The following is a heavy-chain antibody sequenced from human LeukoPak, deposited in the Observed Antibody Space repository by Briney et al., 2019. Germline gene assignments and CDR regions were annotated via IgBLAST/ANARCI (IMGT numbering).Heavy chain of an antibody. CDR2: INPNSGGT. Sequence: VASVKVSCKASGYTFTVYYMHWVRQGPGQGLGWMGWINPNSGGTNYAQKFQGRVTMTRDTSISTAYMELSRLRSDDTAVYYCARAVIVVVPAAIGYWGQGTLVTVSS. CDR3: ARAVIVVVPAAIGY. V-gene: IGHV1-2*02. CDR1: GYTFTVYY. D-gene: IGHD2-2*01. J-gene: IGHJ4*02.